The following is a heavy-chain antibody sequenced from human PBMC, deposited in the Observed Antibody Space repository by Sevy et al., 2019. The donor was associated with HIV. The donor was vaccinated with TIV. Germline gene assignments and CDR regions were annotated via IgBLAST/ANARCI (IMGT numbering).Heavy chain of an antibody. J-gene: IGHJ4*02. CDR3: ARDKLLPVMVTMVRGALSYYFDY. CDR2: IWYDGGSK. V-gene: IGHV3-33*01. Sequence: GGSLRLSCAASGFTFSSYGMHWVRQAPGTGLEWVAVIWYDGGSKYYADSVKGRFTISRDNSKNTLFPQMNSLRAEDTAVYYCARDKLLPVMVTMVRGALSYYFDYWGQGTLVTVSS. CDR1: GFTFSSYG. D-gene: IGHD3-10*01.